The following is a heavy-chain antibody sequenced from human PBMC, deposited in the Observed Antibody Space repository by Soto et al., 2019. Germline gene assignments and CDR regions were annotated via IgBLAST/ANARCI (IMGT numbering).Heavy chain of an antibody. V-gene: IGHV5-51*01. J-gene: IGHJ6*03. CDR3: ARFGGYCSGNTCYSVDYYYMDL. CDR2: IYPGDSDT. D-gene: IGHD2-15*01. Sequence: GESLKISCKGSGYTFSNYWIAWVRQMPGKGLEWMGIIYPGDSDTRYSPSFQGQVTISVDKSISTAYLQWSSLEASDSAIYYCARFGGYCSGNTCYSVDYYYMDLWGKGTTVTVSS. CDR1: GYTFSNYW.